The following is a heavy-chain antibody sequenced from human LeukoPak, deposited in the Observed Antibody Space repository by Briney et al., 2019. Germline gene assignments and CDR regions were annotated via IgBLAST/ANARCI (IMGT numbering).Heavy chain of an antibody. CDR3: ARQYDPYFYYYLDL. CDR2: LYHPDST. J-gene: IGHJ6*03. Sequence: SETLSLTCAVSGYPINNAYYWVWIRPPPGKGLEWIGSLYHPDSTYYNPSLKSRVTMSVDTSRNQFSLKLSFVTAADTAVYYCARQYDPYFYYYLDLWGTGTTVTVSS. D-gene: IGHD3-3*01. CDR1: GYPINNAYY. V-gene: IGHV4-38-2*01.